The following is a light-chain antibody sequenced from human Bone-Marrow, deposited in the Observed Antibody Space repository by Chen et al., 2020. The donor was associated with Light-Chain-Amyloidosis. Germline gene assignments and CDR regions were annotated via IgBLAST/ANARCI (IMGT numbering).Light chain of an antibody. CDR3: AAWDGSLSGYV. V-gene: IGLV1-47*01. CDR2: RNN. CDR1: SSNIGINY. Sequence: QSVLTQPPSASGTPGQRVTISCSGASSNIGINYVSWYQHFPGAAPNLPVHRNNQRPSGVPDRFSASKSGTSAFLAISGLRSEDEADYYCAAWDGSLSGYVFGTGTKVIVL. J-gene: IGLJ1*01.